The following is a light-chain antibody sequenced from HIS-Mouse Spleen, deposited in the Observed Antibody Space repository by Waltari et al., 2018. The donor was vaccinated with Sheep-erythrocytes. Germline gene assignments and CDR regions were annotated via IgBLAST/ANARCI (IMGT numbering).Light chain of an antibody. Sequence: SYELTQPPSVSVSPGQTARNTCSGDALPKQYAYWYQQKPGQAPVVVIYNDSERPSGIPGRFSGSSSETTVTSTISGVQAENEADYYCQSADSSGTYVFGTGTKVTVL. CDR3: QSADSSGTYV. J-gene: IGLJ1*01. CDR2: NDS. V-gene: IGLV3-25*03. CDR1: ALPKQY.